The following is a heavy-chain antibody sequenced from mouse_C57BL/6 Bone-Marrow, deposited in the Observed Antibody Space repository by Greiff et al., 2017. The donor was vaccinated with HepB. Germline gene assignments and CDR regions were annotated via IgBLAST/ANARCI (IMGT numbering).Heavy chain of an antibody. CDR2: INPGSGGT. CDR1: GYAFTNYL. CDR3: ARSEGYDSRFAY. Sequence: QVQLQQSGAELVRPGTSVKVSCKASGYAFTNYLIEWVKQRPGQGLEWIGVINPGSGGTNYNENFKGKATLTADKSSSTAYMQLSSLTSEDSAVYFCARSEGYDSRFAYWGQGTLVTVSA. V-gene: IGHV1-54*01. J-gene: IGHJ3*01. D-gene: IGHD3-1*01.